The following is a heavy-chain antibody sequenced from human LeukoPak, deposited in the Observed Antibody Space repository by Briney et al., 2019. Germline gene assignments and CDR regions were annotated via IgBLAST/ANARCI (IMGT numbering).Heavy chain of an antibody. V-gene: IGHV1-2*02. J-gene: IGHJ5*02. CDR2: INPNSGGT. CDR3: ARCFAEVILMVSYGFDP. Sequence: GASVKVSCKASGYTFSGYYMHWVRQAPGQGLEWMGWINPNSGGTNYAQKFQGRVTMTRDTSISTAYMELSRLRSDDTAVYYCARCFAEVILMVSYGFDPWGQGTLVTVSS. CDR1: GYTFSGYY. D-gene: IGHD2-8*01.